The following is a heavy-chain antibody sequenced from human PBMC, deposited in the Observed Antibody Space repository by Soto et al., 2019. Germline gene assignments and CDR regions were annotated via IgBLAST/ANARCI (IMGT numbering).Heavy chain of an antibody. D-gene: IGHD4-4*01. V-gene: IGHV1-69*08. CDR1: GGTFSTYT. J-gene: IGHJ5*02. Sequence: QVQLVQSGAEVKKPGSSVKVSCKASGGTFSTYTITWVRQAPGQGLEWMGRIIPIIGIINYAQKFQGRVTIRADKFTGTAYMELTGLRSDDTDVYYCAGDPDSHYNDSHASSYPWGQGTLVHGSS. CDR3: AGDPDSHYNDSHASSYP. CDR2: IIPIIGII.